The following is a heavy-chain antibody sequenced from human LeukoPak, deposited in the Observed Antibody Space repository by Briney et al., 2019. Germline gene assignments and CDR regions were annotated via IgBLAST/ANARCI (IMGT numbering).Heavy chain of an antibody. CDR1: GFSLSTSGMC. CDR3: ALPTGDEIGGGHYFDY. Sequence: SGPTLVNPTQTFTLTCTFSGFSLSTSGMCVNWIRQPPGEALQWLARIDWDDDKYYSTSLKTRLTISKDTSKNQVVLTMTNMDPVDTATYYYALPTGDEIGGGHYFDYWGQGTLVTVSS. CDR2: IDWDDDK. J-gene: IGHJ4*02. D-gene: IGHD3-16*01. V-gene: IGHV2-70*11.